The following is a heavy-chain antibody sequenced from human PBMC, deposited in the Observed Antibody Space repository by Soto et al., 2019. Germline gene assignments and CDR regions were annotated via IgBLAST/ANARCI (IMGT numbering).Heavy chain of an antibody. V-gene: IGHV1-18*01. CDR3: ATPEIYYDSSGYQRAFDY. Sequence: ASVKVSCKASGYTFTRSGISWARQAPGQGPEWMGWISSYNGDTNYAQTFQGRVTMTTDTSTSTAYMELRSLRSDDTAVYYCATPEIYYDSSGYQRAFDYWGQGTLVTVSS. D-gene: IGHD3-22*01. CDR1: GYTFTRSG. J-gene: IGHJ4*02. CDR2: ISSYNGDT.